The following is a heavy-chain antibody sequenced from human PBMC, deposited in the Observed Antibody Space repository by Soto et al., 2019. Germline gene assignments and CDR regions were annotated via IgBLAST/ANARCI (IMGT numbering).Heavy chain of an antibody. CDR2: ISWDGGST. D-gene: IGHD5-18*01. J-gene: IGHJ5*02. CDR1: GFTFDDYT. CDR3: AKDSLKGGYSYGRDRWFDP. V-gene: IGHV3-43*01. Sequence: GGSLRLSCAASGFTFDDYTMHWVRQAPGKGLEWVSLISWDGGSTYYADSLKGRFTISRDNSKNSLYLQMNSLRTEDTALYYCAKDSLKGGYSYGRDRWFDPWGQGTLVTVSS.